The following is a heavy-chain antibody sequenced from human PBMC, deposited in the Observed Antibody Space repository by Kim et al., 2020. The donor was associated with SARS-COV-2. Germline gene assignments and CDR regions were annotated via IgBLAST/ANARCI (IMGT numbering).Heavy chain of an antibody. V-gene: IGHV1-18*04. D-gene: IGHD3-16*01. CDR3: TRDLKRRPTVFAP. J-gene: IGHJ5*02. CDR2: NGLYNGET. Sequence: ASVKVSCTASGYTFSDYSISWVRQAPGQGLVWMGWNGLYNGETKNSQSFQDRVTLTTDTSTNTTYMELKSLTFYDTAVYYCTRDLKRRPTVFAPWGQGTLVTVS. CDR1: GYTFSDYS.